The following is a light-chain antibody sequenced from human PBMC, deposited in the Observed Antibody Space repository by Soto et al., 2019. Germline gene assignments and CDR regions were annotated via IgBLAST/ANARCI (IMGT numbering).Light chain of an antibody. CDR2: DVS. V-gene: IGLV2-8*01. J-gene: IGLJ2*01. Sequence: QSALTQPPSASGSPGQSVTISCTGTSSDVGGYNYVSWYQQHPGKAPKLMIYDVSKRPSGVPDRFSGSKSGNTASLTVSGLQAEDDADYYCSSYAGSNMVVFGGGTKLTVL. CDR3: SSYAGSNMVV. CDR1: SSDVGGYNY.